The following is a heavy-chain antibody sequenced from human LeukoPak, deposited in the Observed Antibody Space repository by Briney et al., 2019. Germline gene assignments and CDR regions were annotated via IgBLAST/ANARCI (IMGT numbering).Heavy chain of an antibody. CDR3: AKDLSSGSRRAY. D-gene: IGHD6-19*01. J-gene: IGHJ4*02. Sequence: GGSLRLSCVASGFIFSDYGIQWVRQAPGKGLEWVAVIAYDGNNTYYGDSVRGRFTISRDNSKNTLYLQMNSLRAEDTGVYYCAKDLSSGSRRAYWGQGTLVTVSS. CDR1: GFIFSDYG. V-gene: IGHV3-30*18. CDR2: IAYDGNNT.